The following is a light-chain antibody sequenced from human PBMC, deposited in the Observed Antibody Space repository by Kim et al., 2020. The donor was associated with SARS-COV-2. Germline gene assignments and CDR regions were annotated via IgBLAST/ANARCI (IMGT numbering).Light chain of an antibody. CDR2: EDN. CDR1: SGSIATNY. V-gene: IGLV6-57*04. J-gene: IGLJ2*01. Sequence: NFMLTQPHSVSESPGKTVTISCTRSSGSIATNYVQWYQQRPGSVPTTVIYEDNQRPSGVPDRFSGSIDSSSNSSLTISGLKTEDEADYYCQSYDDSNPYVVFGGGTKLTVL. CDR3: QSYDDSNPYVV.